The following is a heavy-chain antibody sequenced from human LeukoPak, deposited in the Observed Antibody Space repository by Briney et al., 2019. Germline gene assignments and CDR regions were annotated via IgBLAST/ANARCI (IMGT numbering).Heavy chain of an antibody. CDR2: ISSSSSYI. Sequence: PGGSLRLSCAASGFTFSSYSMNWVRQAPGKGLEWVSSISSSSSYIYYADSVKGRFTISRDNAKNSLYLQMNSLRAEDTAVYYCARDSDYYDTMDVWGKGTTVTVSS. V-gene: IGHV3-21*01. CDR1: GFTFSSYS. CDR3: ARDSDYYDTMDV. J-gene: IGHJ6*03. D-gene: IGHD3-22*01.